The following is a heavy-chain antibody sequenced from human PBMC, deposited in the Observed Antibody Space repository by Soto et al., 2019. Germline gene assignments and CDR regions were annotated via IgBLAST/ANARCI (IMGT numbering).Heavy chain of an antibody. CDR3: ARALGNWFDP. CDR1: GFTFSSYA. D-gene: IGHD3-3*01. V-gene: IGHV3-23*01. CDR2: LNSGGGNT. J-gene: IGHJ5*02. Sequence: PGGSLRLSCAASGFTFSSYAMSWVRQAPGRGLEWVSGLNSGGGNTFYADTAKGRFTNSRDNSKNTMYLQMNSLRVDDTAVYYCARALGNWFDPWGQGTLVTVS.